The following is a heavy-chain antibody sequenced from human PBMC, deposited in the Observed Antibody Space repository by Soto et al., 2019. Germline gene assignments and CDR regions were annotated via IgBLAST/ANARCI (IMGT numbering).Heavy chain of an antibody. V-gene: IGHV3-74*01. CDR3: ARGISGAYDSTYDW. Sequence: RRLSCAASGFSFNNYWMHWVRQAPGKGLVWVSRINSDGTLTNYADSVKGRFTISRDNAKNTLRLQMNSLRAEDTAVYYCARGISGAYDSTYDWWGQGTLVTV. CDR2: INSDGTLT. D-gene: IGHD5-12*01. CDR1: GFSFNNYW. J-gene: IGHJ4*02.